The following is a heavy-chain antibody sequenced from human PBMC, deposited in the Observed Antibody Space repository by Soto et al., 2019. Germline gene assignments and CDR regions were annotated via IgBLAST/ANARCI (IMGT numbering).Heavy chain of an antibody. D-gene: IGHD6-13*01. CDR3: ARVGHTTRIVAPGTGGDH. CDR1: GFILSDYT. J-gene: IGHJ4*02. Sequence: ESGGGLVKPGGSLRLSCVASGFILSDYTMNWVRQAPGKGLEWVSLISSSSSFIYYPDSVKGRSTISRDNAKNSLFLQMNSLRAEDAAVYYCARVGHTTRIVAPGTGGDHWGQGTLVTVSS. V-gene: IGHV3-21*01. CDR2: ISSSSSFI.